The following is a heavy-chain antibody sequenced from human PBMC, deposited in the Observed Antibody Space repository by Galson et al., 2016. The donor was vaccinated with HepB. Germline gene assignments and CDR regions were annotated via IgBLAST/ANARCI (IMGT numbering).Heavy chain of an antibody. V-gene: IGHV3-7*03. J-gene: IGHJ4*02. D-gene: IGHD4-23*01. CDR1: GFTFSSYW. CDR3: AREGSGGFDY. Sequence: SLRLSCAASGFTFSSYWMSWVRQAPGKGLEWVANIKQDGSEKSYVDSVKGRFTISRDNAKNSLYLQMNSLRVEDTAVHYCAREGSGGFDYWGQRTLVTVSS. CDR2: IKQDGSEK.